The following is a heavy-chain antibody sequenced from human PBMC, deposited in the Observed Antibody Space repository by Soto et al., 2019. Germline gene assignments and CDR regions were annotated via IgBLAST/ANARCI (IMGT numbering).Heavy chain of an antibody. D-gene: IGHD2-15*01. CDR1: GFTFTSYW. CDR2: TKQDGSEK. V-gene: IGHV3-7*01. J-gene: IGHJ4*02. CDR3: ARDAPLYCSGGTCYWGFDY. Sequence: EVQLVESGGGLVQPGGSLRLSCAASGFTFTSYWMSWVRQAPGKGLEWVANTKQDGSEKYYVDSMKGRFTISRDNAKNSLYLQMNSLRAEDTAVYYCARDAPLYCSGGTCYWGFDYWGQGTLVTVSS.